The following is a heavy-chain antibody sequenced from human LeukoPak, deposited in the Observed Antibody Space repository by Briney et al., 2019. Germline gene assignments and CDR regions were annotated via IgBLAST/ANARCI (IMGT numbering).Heavy chain of an antibody. CDR1: GFTFSSYW. Sequence: GGSLRLSCAASGFTFSSYWMHWVRQAPGKGLVWVSRINTDGSTTNYADSVKGRFTISRDNAKNTLYLQMNSLRAEDTAVYYCARADPGTETLIFDYWGQGTLVTVSS. V-gene: IGHV3-74*01. J-gene: IGHJ4*02. CDR2: INTDGSTT. D-gene: IGHD1-26*01. CDR3: ARADPGTETLIFDY.